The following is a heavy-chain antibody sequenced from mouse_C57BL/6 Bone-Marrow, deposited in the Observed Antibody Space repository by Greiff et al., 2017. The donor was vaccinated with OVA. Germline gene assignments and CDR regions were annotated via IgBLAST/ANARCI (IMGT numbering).Heavy chain of an antibody. D-gene: IGHD1-1*01. J-gene: IGHJ2*01. CDR1: GYTFTSYT. V-gene: IGHV1-4*01. CDR2: INPSSGYT. CDR3: ALITTVVAFDY. Sequence: QVQLQQSGAELARPGASVKMSCKASGYTFTSYTMHWVKQRPGQGLEWIGYINPSSGYTKYNKKFKDKATLTADKSSSTAYMQLSSLTSEDSAVYYCALITTVVAFDYWGQGTTLTVSS.